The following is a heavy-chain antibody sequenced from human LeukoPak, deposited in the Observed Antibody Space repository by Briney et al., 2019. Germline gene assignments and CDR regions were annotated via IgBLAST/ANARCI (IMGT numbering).Heavy chain of an antibody. CDR3: ARVAVRFGELPS. Sequence: SETLSLTCSVSGGSISSYYWSWIRQPPGKGPEWIGYIYYSGSTNYNPSLKSRVTISVDTSKNQFSLKLSSVTAADTAVYYCARVAVRFGELPSGGKGTLVTFS. J-gene: IGHJ4*02. CDR1: GGSISSYY. CDR2: IYYSGST. D-gene: IGHD3-10*01. V-gene: IGHV4-59*01.